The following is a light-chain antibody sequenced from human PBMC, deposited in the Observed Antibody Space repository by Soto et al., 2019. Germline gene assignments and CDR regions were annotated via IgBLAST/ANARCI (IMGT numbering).Light chain of an antibody. CDR2: GAS. J-gene: IGKJ1*01. CDR1: QSVSSSY. CDR3: KQYGSSWT. Sequence: EIVLTQCPGTLSLSPGERATLSCRASQSVSSSYLAWYQQKPGQAPRLLIYGASSRATGIPDRFSGSGSGTAFTLTISRLEPEDFALYYCKQYGSSWTFGQGTKVEIK. V-gene: IGKV3-20*01.